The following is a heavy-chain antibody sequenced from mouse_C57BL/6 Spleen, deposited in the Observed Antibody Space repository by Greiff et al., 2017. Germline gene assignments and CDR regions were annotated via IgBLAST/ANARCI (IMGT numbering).Heavy chain of an antibody. CDR2: INPNNGGT. CDR1: GYTFTDYN. V-gene: IGHV1-18*01. J-gene: IGHJ1*03. CDR3: ARDGGDVRGYFDV. D-gene: IGHD1-1*01. Sequence: EVQLQQSGPELVKPGASVKIPCKASGYTFTDYNMDWVKQSHGKSLEWIGDINPNNGGTIYNQKFKGKATLTVDKSSSTAYMELRSLTSEDTAVYYCARDGGDVRGYFDVWGTGTTVTVSS.